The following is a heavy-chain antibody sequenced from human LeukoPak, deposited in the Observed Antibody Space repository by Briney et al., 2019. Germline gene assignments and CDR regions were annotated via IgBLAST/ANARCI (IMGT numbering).Heavy chain of an antibody. J-gene: IGHJ4*02. D-gene: IGHD5-24*01. V-gene: IGHV4-39*07. CDR2: IYYSGST. CDR3: ARDTGRDGIDY. Sequence: PSETLSLTCTVPGGSISSSSYYWGWIRQPPGKGLEWIGSIYYSGSTYYNPSLKSRVTISVDTSKNQFSLKLSSVTAADTAVYYCARDTGRDGIDYWGQGTLVTVSS. CDR1: GGSISSSSYY.